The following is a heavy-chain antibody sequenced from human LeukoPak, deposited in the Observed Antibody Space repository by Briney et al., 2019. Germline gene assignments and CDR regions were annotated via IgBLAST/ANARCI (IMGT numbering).Heavy chain of an antibody. J-gene: IGHJ1*01. CDR2: INPNSGGT. Sequence: ASVKVSCKASGYTFTGYYMHWVRQAPGQGLEWMGWINPNSGGTNYAQKFQGRVTMTRDTSINTAYMELSRLKPEDTALYFCARESDTLSLHHWGQGTLVTVSP. V-gene: IGHV1-2*02. CDR3: ARESDTLSLHH. D-gene: IGHD2-21*01. CDR1: GYTFTGYY.